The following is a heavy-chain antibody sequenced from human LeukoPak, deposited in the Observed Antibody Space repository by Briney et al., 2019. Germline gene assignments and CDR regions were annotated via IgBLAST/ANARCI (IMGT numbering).Heavy chain of an antibody. D-gene: IGHD4-23*01. CDR1: GFTFSSYA. CDR2: ISGSGGST. V-gene: IGHV3-23*01. Sequence: GGSLRLSCAASGFTFSSYAMSWVRQAPGNGLLWVSAISGSGGSTYYADSVKGRFTISRDNSKNTLYLQMNSLRAEDTAVYYCAKDSGGNTPFDYWGQGTLVNVSS. J-gene: IGHJ4*02. CDR3: AKDSGGNTPFDY.